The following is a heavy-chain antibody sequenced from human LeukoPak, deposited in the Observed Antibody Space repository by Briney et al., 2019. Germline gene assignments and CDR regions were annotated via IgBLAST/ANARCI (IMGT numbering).Heavy chain of an antibody. D-gene: IGHD2-2*01. CDR1: GGSFSEYY. J-gene: IGHJ3*02. CDR2: ISQSGSI. V-gene: IGHV4-34*01. Sequence: SETLSLTCAVYGGSFSEYYWSWIRQSPGKGLEWIAEISQSGSINYNPSLKSRVTISVDASRKQFSLKMSSVTAADTAMYYCARVRTGRNVVAEGARMGWNGAFDIWGQGTMVTVSS. CDR3: ARVRTGRNVVAEGARMGWNGAFDI.